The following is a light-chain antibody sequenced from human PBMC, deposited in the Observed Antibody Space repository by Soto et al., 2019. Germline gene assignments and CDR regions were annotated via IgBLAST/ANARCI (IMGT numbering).Light chain of an antibody. CDR2: GAS. CDR1: QSVSSSY. V-gene: IGKV3D-20*02. CDR3: QQRSNWPPVIT. Sequence: ENVLTQSPGTLSLSPGERATLSCRASQSVSSSYLAWYQQKPGQAPRLLIYGASSRATGIPDRFSGSGSGTDFTLTISSLEPEDFAVYYCQQRSNWPPVITFGQGTRLEI. J-gene: IGKJ5*01.